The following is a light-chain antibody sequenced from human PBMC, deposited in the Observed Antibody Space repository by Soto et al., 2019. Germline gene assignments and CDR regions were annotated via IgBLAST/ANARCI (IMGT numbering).Light chain of an antibody. CDR1: QSVNTY. Sequence: EIVLTQSPATLSLSPGEIATLSCRASQSVNTYLAWYQQKPGQAPRLLIYDASNRVAGIPARFSGRESGTDFTLTISSLDPEDFAVYYCQQRSDWPWTFGQGNKVEIK. V-gene: IGKV3-11*01. CDR3: QQRSDWPWT. J-gene: IGKJ1*01. CDR2: DAS.